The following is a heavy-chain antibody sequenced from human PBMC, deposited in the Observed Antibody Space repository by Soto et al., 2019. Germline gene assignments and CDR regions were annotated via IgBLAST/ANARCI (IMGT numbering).Heavy chain of an antibody. Sequence: PXDSLKVSWQSSGYHFRHYYIAWVRQEPGRGLEWVGLIYPGDSDVRYSPSVQGQVSTSVDRSTDTAFLQWNSLKASDSGTYYCPKQRPVTTAVGQMSFDAWGQGTLVTVSS. CDR1: GYHFRHYY. CDR3: PKQRPVTTAVGQMSFDA. CDR2: IYPGDSDV. J-gene: IGHJ4*02. D-gene: IGHD3-9*01. V-gene: IGHV5-51*01.